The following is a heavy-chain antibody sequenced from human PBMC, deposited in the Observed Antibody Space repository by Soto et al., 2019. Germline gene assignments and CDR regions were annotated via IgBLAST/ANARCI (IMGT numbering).Heavy chain of an antibody. CDR2: INPKNGGT. Sequence: ASVKVSCKASGYTFTGYYMHWVRQAHGQGLEWMGWINPKNGGTNYAQKFQGWVTMTRDTSISTAYMELSRLKSDDTAVYYCARDRAFLNYYDSSDYYSHYFDYWGQGTLVTVSS. J-gene: IGHJ4*02. D-gene: IGHD3-22*01. V-gene: IGHV1-2*04. CDR1: GYTFTGYY. CDR3: ARDRAFLNYYDSSDYYSHYFDY.